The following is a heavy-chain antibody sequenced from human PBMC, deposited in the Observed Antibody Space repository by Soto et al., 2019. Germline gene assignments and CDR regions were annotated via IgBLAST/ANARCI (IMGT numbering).Heavy chain of an antibody. CDR3: ARMYYYDSSGYIYYYYGMDV. J-gene: IGHJ6*02. Sequence: SVKVSCKASGGTFGSYAISWVRQAPGQGLEWMGGIIPIFGTANYAQKFQGRVTITADESTSTAYMELSSLRSEDTAVYYCARMYYYDSSGYIYYYYGMDVWGQGTTVTVSS. V-gene: IGHV1-69*13. CDR2: IIPIFGTA. CDR1: GGTFGSYA. D-gene: IGHD3-22*01.